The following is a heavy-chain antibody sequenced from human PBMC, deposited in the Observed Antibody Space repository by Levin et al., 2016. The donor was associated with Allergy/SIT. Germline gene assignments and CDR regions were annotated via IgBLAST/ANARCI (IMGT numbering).Heavy chain of an antibody. CDR2: TWYDGSNK. Sequence: GGSLRLSCAASGFTFSSYGMHWVRQAPGKGLEWVAVTWYDGSNKYYADSVKGRFTISRDNSKNTLYLQMNSLRAEDTAVYYCARDPALDYDSRGNYYYYGMDVWGQGTTVTVSS. V-gene: IGHV3-33*01. D-gene: IGHD3-22*01. CDR1: GFTFSSYG. J-gene: IGHJ6*02. CDR3: ARDPALDYDSRGNYYYYGMDV.